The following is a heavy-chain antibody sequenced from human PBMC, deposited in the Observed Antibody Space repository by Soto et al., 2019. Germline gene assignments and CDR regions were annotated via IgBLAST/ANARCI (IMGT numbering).Heavy chain of an antibody. Sequence: QVQLVQSGAEVKKPGSSVKVSCKASGGTFSTSTFTWVRQAPGHGLEWMGRTIPILDVADYAQDFQGRVTITADTSTSTAYMELTSLTSKDTAVYYCARDSPIGSTSSVYDAIDSWGQGTLVTVSS. J-gene: IGHJ4*02. V-gene: IGHV1-69*08. CDR2: TIPILDVA. D-gene: IGHD5-12*01. CDR3: ARDSPIGSTSSVYDAIDS. CDR1: GGTFSTST.